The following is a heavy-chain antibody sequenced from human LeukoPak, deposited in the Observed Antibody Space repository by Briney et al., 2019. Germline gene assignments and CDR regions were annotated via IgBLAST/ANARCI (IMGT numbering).Heavy chain of an antibody. D-gene: IGHD6-19*01. J-gene: IGHJ4*02. CDR2: INPNSGGT. Sequence: GASVNVSCKASGYTFTGYYMHWVRQAPGQGLEWMGWINPNSGGTNYAQKFQGRVTMTRDTSISTAYMELSRLRSDDTAVYYCARVYPGTVAGTASFDYWGQGTLVTVSS. V-gene: IGHV1-2*02. CDR1: GYTFTGYY. CDR3: ARVYPGTVAGTASFDY.